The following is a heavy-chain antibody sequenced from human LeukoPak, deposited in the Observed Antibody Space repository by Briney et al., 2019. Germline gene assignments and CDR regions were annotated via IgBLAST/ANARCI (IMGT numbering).Heavy chain of an antibody. J-gene: IGHJ4*02. CDR2: IIPIFGTA. V-gene: IGHV1-69*13. Sequence: GASVKVSCKASGGTFSSYAISWVRQAPGQGLEWMGGIIPIFGTANYAQKFQGRVTITADESTSTAYMELSSLRSEDTAVYYCARDDSSWARFDYWGQGTLVTVSS. D-gene: IGHD6-13*01. CDR1: GGTFSSYA. CDR3: ARDDSSWARFDY.